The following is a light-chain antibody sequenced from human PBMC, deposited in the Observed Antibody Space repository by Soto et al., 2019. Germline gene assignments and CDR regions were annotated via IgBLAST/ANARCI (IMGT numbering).Light chain of an antibody. Sequence: EIVMTQSPATLSVSPGERATLSCRASQSVSSSYLAWYQQKPGPAPSLLLYGASSRAPGTPGRISGSGAGTDFTLSISRLEPEDFAVYCCQQYSSLWTFGQGTKVHIK. CDR2: GAS. J-gene: IGKJ1*01. V-gene: IGKV3-20*01. CDR1: QSVSSSY. CDR3: QQYSSLWT.